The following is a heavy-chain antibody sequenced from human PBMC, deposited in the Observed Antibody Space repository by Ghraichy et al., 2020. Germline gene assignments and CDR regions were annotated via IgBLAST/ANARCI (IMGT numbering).Heavy chain of an antibody. V-gene: IGHV3-53*01. CDR3: ARESGFNWNGMDV. D-gene: IGHD1-20*01. J-gene: IGHJ6*02. CDR2: IYSGGTT. Sequence: GESLNISCAASGFTAHTNYMSWVRQAPGKGLEWVSVIYSGGTTYYADSVKGRFTISRDSTKNTLFLQMNSLRTEDTAVYHCARESGFNWNGMDVWGPGTTVTVSS. CDR1: GFTAHTNY.